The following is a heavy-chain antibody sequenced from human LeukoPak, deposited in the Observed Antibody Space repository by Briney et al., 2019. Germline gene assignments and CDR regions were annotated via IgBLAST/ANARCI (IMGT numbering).Heavy chain of an antibody. J-gene: IGHJ4*02. D-gene: IGHD4-23*01. CDR1: GFTFSSYS. Sequence: GGYLRLSCAASGFTFSSYSMNWVRQAPGRGLEWVSSISSSSSYIYYADSVKGRFTISRDNAKNSLYLQMNSLRAEDTAVYYCARDLNYGGNSYWGQGTLVTVSS. CDR3: ARDLNYGGNSY. CDR2: ISSSSSYI. V-gene: IGHV3-21*01.